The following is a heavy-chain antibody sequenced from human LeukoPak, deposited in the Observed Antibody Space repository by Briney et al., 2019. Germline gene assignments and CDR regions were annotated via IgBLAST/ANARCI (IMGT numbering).Heavy chain of an antibody. J-gene: IGHJ6*02. Sequence: GGSLRLSCAASGFTFSSCALSWVRQAPGKGLEWVSTVSVNGGTTYYADSVKGRFTISRDNSKNTLYLQMSSLRAEDTAVYYCAKDLVSDRAAAASGYYYYYGMDVWGQGTTVTVSS. D-gene: IGHD6-13*01. CDR1: GFTFSSCA. CDR3: AKDLVSDRAAAASGYYYYYGMDV. CDR2: VSVNGGTT. V-gene: IGHV3-23*01.